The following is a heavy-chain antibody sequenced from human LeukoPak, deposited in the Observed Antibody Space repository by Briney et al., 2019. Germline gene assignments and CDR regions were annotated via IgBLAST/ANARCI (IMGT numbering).Heavy chain of an antibody. Sequence: ASVKVSCKASGYTFPSYFMHWVRQAPGQGLEWMGIINPTGGSTTYAQKFQGRVTMTRDTSTSTVYMELSSLRSDDTAVYYCARHGLERLFDYWGQGTLVTVSS. CDR1: GYTFPSYF. CDR3: ARHGLERLFDY. D-gene: IGHD1-1*01. V-gene: IGHV1-46*01. J-gene: IGHJ4*02. CDR2: INPTGGST.